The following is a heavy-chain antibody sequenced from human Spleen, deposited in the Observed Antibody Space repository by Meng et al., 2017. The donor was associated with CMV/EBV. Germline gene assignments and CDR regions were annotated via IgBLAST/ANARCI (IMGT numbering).Heavy chain of an antibody. V-gene: IGHV4-61*01. D-gene: IGHD3-9*01. CDR3: ARGDSYDLLTGYYPLVDAFDI. Sequence: SETLSLTCTVSGGSVSSSTSYWSWIRQPPGKGLEWIGHIYHSGSTNYNPSLKSRVTISVDTSKSQLSLRLNSVSAADTAVYYCARGDSYDLLTGYYPLVDAFDIWGQGTMVTVSS. J-gene: IGHJ3*02. CDR1: GGSVSSSTSY. CDR2: IYHSGST.